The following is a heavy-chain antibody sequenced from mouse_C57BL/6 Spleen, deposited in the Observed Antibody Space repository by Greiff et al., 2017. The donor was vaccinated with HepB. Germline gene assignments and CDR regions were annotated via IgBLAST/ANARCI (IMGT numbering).Heavy chain of an antibody. V-gene: IGHV1-19*01. CDR2: INPYNGGT. J-gene: IGHJ2*01. CDR1: GYTFTDCY. D-gene: IGHD2-1*01. Sequence: VQLQQSGPVLVKPGASVKMSCKATGYTFTDCYMNWVKQGHGKSLMWIGVINPYNGGTSYNQKFKGKATLTVDKSSSPAYMELNSLTSEDSAGYYCARGIYYGTRYFDYWGQGTTLTVSS. CDR3: ARGIYYGTRYFDY.